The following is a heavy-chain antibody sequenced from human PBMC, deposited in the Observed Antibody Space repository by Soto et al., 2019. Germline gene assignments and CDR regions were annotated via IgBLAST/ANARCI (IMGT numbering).Heavy chain of an antibody. CDR2: IYYSVST. CDR1: GGSVSSGSYY. CDR3: AREGIAARPVVV. V-gene: IGHV4-61*03. J-gene: IGHJ4*02. D-gene: IGHD6-6*01. Sequence: SETLSLTCTVSGGSVSSGSYYWSWILHPPGKGLEWIGYIYYSVSTNYNPSLKSRVNISVDTSKNHFSLKLSSVTAADTAVYYWAREGIAARPVVVWGQGNLVTVSS.